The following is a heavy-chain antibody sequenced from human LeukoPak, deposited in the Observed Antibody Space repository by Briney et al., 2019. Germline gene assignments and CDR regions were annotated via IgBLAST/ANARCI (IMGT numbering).Heavy chain of an antibody. Sequence: SETLSLTCTVSGGSISSYYWSWIRQPPGKGLEWIGYIYYSGSTNYNPSLKSRVTISVDTSKNQFSLKLSSVTAADTAVYYCARGSDYYDSSGYHSWYYFDYWGQGTLVTVSS. CDR3: ARGSDYYDSSGYHSWYYFDY. D-gene: IGHD3-22*01. CDR2: IYYSGST. CDR1: GGSISSYY. J-gene: IGHJ4*02. V-gene: IGHV4-59*08.